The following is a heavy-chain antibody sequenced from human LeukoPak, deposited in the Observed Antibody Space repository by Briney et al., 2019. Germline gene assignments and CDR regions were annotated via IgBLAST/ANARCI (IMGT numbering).Heavy chain of an antibody. Sequence: ASVKVSCKASGYTFTGYYMHWVRPAPGQELEGMGWINPNSGGTNYAQKFQGRVTMTRDTSISTAYMELSRLRSDDTAVYYCARDRGVSSSGDLIDYWYFDLWGRGTLVTVSS. D-gene: IGHD6-19*01. J-gene: IGHJ2*01. CDR2: INPNSGGT. V-gene: IGHV1-2*02. CDR1: GYTFTGYY. CDR3: ARDRGVSSSGDLIDYWYFDL.